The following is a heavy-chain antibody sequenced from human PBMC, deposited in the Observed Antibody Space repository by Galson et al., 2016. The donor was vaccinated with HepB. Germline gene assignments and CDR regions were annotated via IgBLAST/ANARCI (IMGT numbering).Heavy chain of an antibody. CDR2: IWYDGSNK. V-gene: IGHV3-33*01. Sequence: SLRLSCAAFGFTFSSYGMHWVRQAPGKGLEWVAFIWYDGSNKYYADSVKGRFTISRDTSKSTLNLQMNSLRAEDTAVYYCARPHVAMVTGYYYGIDVWGQGTTVTVSS. CDR3: ARPHVAMVTGYYYGIDV. J-gene: IGHJ6*02. CDR1: GFTFSSYG. D-gene: IGHD5-18*01.